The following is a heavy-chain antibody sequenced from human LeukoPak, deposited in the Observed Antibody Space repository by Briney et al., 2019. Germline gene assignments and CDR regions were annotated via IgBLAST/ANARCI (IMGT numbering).Heavy chain of an antibody. J-gene: IGHJ4*02. V-gene: IGHV3-30*03. Sequence: GGSLRLSCAGSGFTFGGYGMHWFRQIPGKGLEWVAVIAYDGSRAFYADSVKGRFTISRDNSKNSLYLQMNSLRTEDTALYYCARDHYDSSGYLFDYWGQGTLVIVSS. CDR1: GFTFGGYG. CDR3: ARDHYDSSGYLFDY. CDR2: IAYDGSRA. D-gene: IGHD3-22*01.